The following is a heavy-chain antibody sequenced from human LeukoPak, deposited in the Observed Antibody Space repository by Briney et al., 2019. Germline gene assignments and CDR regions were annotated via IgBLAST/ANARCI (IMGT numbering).Heavy chain of an antibody. CDR1: GFTFRNSA. J-gene: IGHJ4*02. CDR2: IGGHVHST. D-gene: IGHD1-20*01. CDR3: ANHRTPDRYHWNYFDY. V-gene: IGHV3-23*01. Sequence: GGSLRLSCAASGFTFRNSAMSWVRQAPGTGLEWVSSIGGHVHSTYYADSVIGRFTISRDDPKNTLYLQMNSLRADDTAIYYCANHRTPDRYHWNYFDYWGQGTLVAVSS.